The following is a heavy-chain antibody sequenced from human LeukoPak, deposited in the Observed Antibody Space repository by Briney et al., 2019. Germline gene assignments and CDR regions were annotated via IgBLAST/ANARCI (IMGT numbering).Heavy chain of an antibody. CDR3: ARAVHPLSWFGSFGAFDI. CDR1: GGSISSGGYS. D-gene: IGHD3-10*01. CDR2: IYHSGST. J-gene: IGHJ3*02. V-gene: IGHV4-30-2*01. Sequence: MTSETLSLTCAVSGGSISSGGYSWSWIRQPPGKGLEWIGYIYHSGSTYYNPSLKSRVTISVDRSKNQFSLKLSSVTAADTAVYYCARAVHPLSWFGSFGAFDIWGQGTMVTVSS.